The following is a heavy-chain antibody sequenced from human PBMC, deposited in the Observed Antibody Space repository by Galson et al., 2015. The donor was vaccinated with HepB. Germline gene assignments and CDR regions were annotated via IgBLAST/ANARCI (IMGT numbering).Heavy chain of an antibody. CDR3: ARDRLHSLDY. CDR1: GYTLTNYH. Sequence: SVKVSCKASGYTLTNYHFHWVRQAPGQGPEWMGKIFAGGGSTRYAERFQGRVTLTRDSSTSTIYMEVSSLRSDDTAVYYCARDRLHSLDYWGPGSLVTVSS. CDR2: IFAGGGST. V-gene: IGHV1-46*01. D-gene: IGHD2-15*01. J-gene: IGHJ4*02.